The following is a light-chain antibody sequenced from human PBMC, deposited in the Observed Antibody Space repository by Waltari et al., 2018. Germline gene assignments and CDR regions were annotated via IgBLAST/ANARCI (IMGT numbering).Light chain of an antibody. CDR1: QSLLYRPNNKND. V-gene: IGKV4-1*01. J-gene: IGKJ4*01. CDR2: YAS. Sequence: EIVLTQSPATLSLSPGERATLSCRSSQSLLYRPNNKNDLAWYQQKPGQPPKLLISYASTRESGVPDRISGSGSGTDFTLTISSLQAEDVAVYFCQQSYTSPFTLGGGTKVEL. CDR3: QQSYTSPFT.